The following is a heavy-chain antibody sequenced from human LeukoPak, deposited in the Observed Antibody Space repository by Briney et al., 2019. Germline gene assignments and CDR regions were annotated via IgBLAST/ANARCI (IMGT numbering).Heavy chain of an antibody. CDR3: ARGRPSDY. CDR1: GYTFSDFG. CDR2: ISAYNGDT. J-gene: IGHJ4*02. Sequence: ASVKVSCETSGYTFSDFGMSWVRQAPGQGREWMGWISAYNGDTNYAHHLQGRVTMTTDTSTSTAYMELRSLRSDDTAVYYCARGRPSDYWGQGTLVTVSS. V-gene: IGHV1-18*01.